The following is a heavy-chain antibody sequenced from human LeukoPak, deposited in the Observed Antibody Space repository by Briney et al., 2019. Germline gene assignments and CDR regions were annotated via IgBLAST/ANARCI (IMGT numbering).Heavy chain of an antibody. V-gene: IGHV4-38-2*02. CDR3: AREVLDFEY. CDR2: IYDSGST. Sequence: SETLSLTCAVSVYSISIGYYWVWIRQPPGKGLEWIVTIYDSGSTYYNQSLRRRVTISVDTSKNQFSLKLSPVTAADTAVYYCAREVLDFEYWGQGTPVT. J-gene: IGHJ4*02. D-gene: IGHD2-2*03. CDR1: VYSISIGYY.